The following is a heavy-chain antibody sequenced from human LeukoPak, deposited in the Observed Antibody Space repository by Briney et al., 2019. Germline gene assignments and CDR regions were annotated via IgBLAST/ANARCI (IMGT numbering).Heavy chain of an antibody. CDR3: AKDTSRVPAHFDY. J-gene: IGHJ4*02. CDR2: ISGSGGST. V-gene: IGHV3-23*01. D-gene: IGHD2-2*01. Sequence: HSGGSLRLSCAASGFTFSSYAMSWVRQAPGKGLEWVSAISGSGGSTYYADSVKGRFTISRDNSKNTLYLQMNSLRAEDTAVYYCAKDTSRVPAHFDYWGQGTLVTVSS. CDR1: GFTFSSYA.